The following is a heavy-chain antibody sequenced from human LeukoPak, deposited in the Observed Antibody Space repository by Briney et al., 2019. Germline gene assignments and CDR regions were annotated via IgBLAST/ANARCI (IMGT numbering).Heavy chain of an antibody. V-gene: IGHV4-38-2*02. D-gene: IGHD6-13*01. J-gene: IGHJ4*02. Sequence: SETLSLTCIVSGYSISSGYYWGWIRQPPGKGLEWIGSITHSGIPYYSPSLGSRVTISLDASKNQFSLKLSSVTAADTAVYYCAREDSSSWDDYWGQGTLVTVSS. CDR1: GYSISSGYY. CDR2: ITHSGIP. CDR3: AREDSSSWDDY.